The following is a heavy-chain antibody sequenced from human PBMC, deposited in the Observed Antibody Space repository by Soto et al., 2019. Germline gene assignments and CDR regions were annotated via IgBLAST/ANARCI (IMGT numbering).Heavy chain of an antibody. Sequence: GGSLRLSCAASGFTFSSYAMSWVRQAPGKGLEWVSAISGSGGSTYYADSVKGRFTISRDNSKNTLYLQMNSLRAEDTAVYYCAKALCYYDSSGYRFDYYGMDVWGQGTTVTVSS. D-gene: IGHD3-22*01. CDR1: GFTFSSYA. CDR2: ISGSGGST. J-gene: IGHJ6*02. V-gene: IGHV3-23*01. CDR3: AKALCYYDSSGYRFDYYGMDV.